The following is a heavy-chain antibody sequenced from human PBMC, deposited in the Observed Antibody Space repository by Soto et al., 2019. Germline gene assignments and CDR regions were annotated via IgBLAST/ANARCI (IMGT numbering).Heavy chain of an antibody. CDR3: ARGYYHVGH. D-gene: IGHD3-10*01. V-gene: IGHV4-34*01. CDR2: INHSGST. CDR1: GLSFSGYY. J-gene: IGHJ4*02. Sequence: XETLSLTCAVDGLSFSGYYWSWIRQPPGKGLEWIGEINHSGSTNYNPSLKSRVTISVDTSKNQFSLKLSSVTAADTAVYYCARGYYHVGHWGQGTLVTVSS.